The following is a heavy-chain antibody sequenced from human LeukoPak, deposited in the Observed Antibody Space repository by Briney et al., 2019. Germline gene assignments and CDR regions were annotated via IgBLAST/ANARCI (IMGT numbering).Heavy chain of an antibody. V-gene: IGHV1-69*04. CDR1: GGTFSSYA. Sequence: GASVKVSCKASGGTFSSYAISWVRQAPGQGLEWMGRIIPILGIANYAQKFQGRVTITADKSTSTAYMELSSLRSEDTAVYYCARGGIAAAGLFDYWGQGTLVTVSS. D-gene: IGHD6-13*01. CDR3: ARGGIAAAGLFDY. CDR2: IIPILGIA. J-gene: IGHJ4*02.